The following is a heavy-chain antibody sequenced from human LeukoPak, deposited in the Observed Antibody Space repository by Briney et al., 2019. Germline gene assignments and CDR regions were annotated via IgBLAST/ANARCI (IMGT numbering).Heavy chain of an antibody. Sequence: GGSLRLSCVASDFSFKTYEMNWVRQAPGKGLEWISYISVGGSDEDYADSVKDRFSISRDNAKNSVFLQMNSLRVEDTAVYYCARDVGFNNGWPAWGQGTLVTVSS. V-gene: IGHV3-48*03. CDR2: ISVGGSDE. J-gene: IGHJ5*02. CDR3: ARDVGFNNGWPA. D-gene: IGHD6-19*01. CDR1: DFSFKTYE.